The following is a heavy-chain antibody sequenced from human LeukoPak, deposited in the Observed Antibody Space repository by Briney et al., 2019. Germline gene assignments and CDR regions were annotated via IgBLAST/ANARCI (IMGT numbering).Heavy chain of an antibody. CDR3: VRDGEGAAISVNYWFDP. J-gene: IGHJ5*02. CDR1: GFTFTSYD. V-gene: IGHV1-8*01. Sequence: ASVKVSCKAFGFTFTSYDINWVRQASGQGLEWMGWMNPNNGNTGYAQKFQGRVTMTRDTSISTAYMELRGLRSEDTAVYYCVRDGEGAAISVNYWFDPWGQGTLVTVSS. D-gene: IGHD2-2*02. CDR2: MNPNNGNT.